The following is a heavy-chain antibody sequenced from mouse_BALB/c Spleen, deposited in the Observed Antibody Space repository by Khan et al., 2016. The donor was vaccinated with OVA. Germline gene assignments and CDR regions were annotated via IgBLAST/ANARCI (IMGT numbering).Heavy chain of an antibody. CDR3: TRAGYGTFTY. J-gene: IGHJ3*01. V-gene: IGHV1S81*02. CDR1: GYTFTSYY. CDR2: INPNNGGT. D-gene: IGHD1-1*02. Sequence: QVRLQQSGAELVKPGASVRLSCKASGYTFTSYYLYWVKQRPGQGLEWIGDINPNNGGTNFNEKFRTKATLTVDKSSNTAYMELSRLTSADSAVDYCTRAGYGTFTYWGQGTLVTVSA.